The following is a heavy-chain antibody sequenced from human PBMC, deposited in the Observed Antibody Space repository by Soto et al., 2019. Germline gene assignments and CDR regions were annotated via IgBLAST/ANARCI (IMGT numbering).Heavy chain of an antibody. D-gene: IGHD1-1*01. J-gene: IGHJ6*02. CDR2: ISSRSDI. CDR1: GFPFSTYS. V-gene: IGHV3-21*01. CDR3: AREYTAWTPDYGLDV. Sequence: GGSLRLSCVVSGFPFSTYSINWVRQAPGKGLEWVSSISSRSDIYYADSVKGRFTISRDNAKNSVSLQMNSLRAEDTAVYYCAREYTAWTPDYGLDVWGQGTTVTVSS.